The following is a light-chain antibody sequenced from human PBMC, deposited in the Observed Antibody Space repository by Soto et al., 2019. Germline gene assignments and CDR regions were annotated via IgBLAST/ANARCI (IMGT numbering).Light chain of an antibody. V-gene: IGKV3-20*01. J-gene: IGKJ1*01. CDR3: QQYSISPKT. Sequence: EIVLTQSPGTLSLSPGERATLSCRASQSVSSSYLAWYQQKPGQAPRLLLYGTSSRATGIPDRFSGSGSGTDFTLTISRLEPEDFAVYYCQQYSISPKTFGQGTKVEIK. CDR2: GTS. CDR1: QSVSSSY.